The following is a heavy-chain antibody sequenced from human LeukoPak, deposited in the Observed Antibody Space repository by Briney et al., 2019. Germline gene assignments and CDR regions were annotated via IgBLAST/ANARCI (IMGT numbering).Heavy chain of an antibody. CDR3: ARGDYSSETNWFHL. J-gene: IGHJ5*02. D-gene: IGHD6-19*01. CDR2: IIPILGIA. CDR1: GGTFSSYA. V-gene: IGHV1-69*04. Sequence: SVKVSCKASGGTFSSYAISWVRQAPGQGLEWMGRIIPILGIANYAQKFQGRVTITADKSTTTAYMELSSLRSEDTAVYYCARGDYSSETNWFHLWGQGTLVTVSS.